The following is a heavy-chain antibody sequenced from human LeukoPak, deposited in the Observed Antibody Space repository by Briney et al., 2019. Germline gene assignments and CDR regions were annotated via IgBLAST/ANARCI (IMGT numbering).Heavy chain of an antibody. Sequence: SETLSLTCAVYGGSFSGYYWSWIRQPPGKGLEWIGEINHGGSTNYNPSLKSRVTISVDTSKNQFSLKLSSVTAADTAVYYCAREKRAAAGTEYWGQGTLVTVSS. V-gene: IGHV4-34*01. D-gene: IGHD6-13*01. J-gene: IGHJ4*02. CDR3: AREKRAAAGTEY. CDR1: GGSFSGYY. CDR2: INHGGST.